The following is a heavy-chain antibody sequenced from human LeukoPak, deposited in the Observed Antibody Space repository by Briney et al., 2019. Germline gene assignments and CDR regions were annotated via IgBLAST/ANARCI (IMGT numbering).Heavy chain of an antibody. V-gene: IGHV3-9*01. J-gene: IGHJ6*02. CDR1: EFTFSSYG. CDR2: ISWNGGTI. CDR3: AKDMSYGSAHFNRMDV. D-gene: IGHD3-10*01. Sequence: PGGSLRLSCAASEFTFSSYGMHWVRQAPGEGLEWVSGISWNGGTIDYADSVKGRFTISKDNAKDSLYLQMNSLRVEDTALYYCAKDMSYGSAHFNRMDVWGPGTTVTVS.